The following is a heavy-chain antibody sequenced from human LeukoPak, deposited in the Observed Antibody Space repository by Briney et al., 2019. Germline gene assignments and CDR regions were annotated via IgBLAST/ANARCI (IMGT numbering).Heavy chain of an antibody. V-gene: IGHV1-8*01. CDR3: ATRKVVRGVLVY. CDR2: MNPNSGNT. CDR1: GYTFTSYD. Sequence: ASVKVSCKASGYTFTSYDINWVRQATGQGLEWMGWMNPNSGNTGYAQKFQGRVTMTRNTSISTAYMELSSLRSEDTAVYYCATRKVVRGVLVYWGQGTLVTVSS. D-gene: IGHD3-10*01. J-gene: IGHJ4*02.